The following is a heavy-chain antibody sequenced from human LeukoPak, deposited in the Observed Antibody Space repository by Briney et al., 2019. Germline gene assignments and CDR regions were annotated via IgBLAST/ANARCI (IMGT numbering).Heavy chain of an antibody. V-gene: IGHV4-39*07. CDR2: FYSSGST. D-gene: IGHD6-19*01. CDR1: GDPLNDNLYY. Sequence: SETLSLTCNVSGDPLNDNLYYWGWIRQSPGKGLEWIGAFYSSGSTSSHSSLKSRVTISVDTSRTQLSLKLDSVTDTDTAVYYCVRDGRFDSACFDSWGPGILVTLSS. J-gene: IGHJ4*02. CDR3: VRDGRFDSACFDS.